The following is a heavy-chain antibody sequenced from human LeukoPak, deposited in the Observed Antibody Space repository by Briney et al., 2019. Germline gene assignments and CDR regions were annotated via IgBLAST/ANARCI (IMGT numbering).Heavy chain of an antibody. CDR3: AKMRSYYYYMDV. V-gene: IGHV3-23*01. CDR2: ISGSGDDT. Sequence: PGGPLRLSCAGSGFTFGSYAMSWVRQAPGKGLEWVSAISGSGDDTYYADPVKGRFTISSDNSKSTLFLQMNSLRAEDTAVYYCAKMRSYYYYMDVWGKGTTVAVSS. CDR1: GFTFGSYA. J-gene: IGHJ6*03.